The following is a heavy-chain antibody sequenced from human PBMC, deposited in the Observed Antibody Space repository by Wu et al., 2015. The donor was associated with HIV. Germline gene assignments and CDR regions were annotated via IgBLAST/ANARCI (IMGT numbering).Heavy chain of an antibody. Sequence: QVQLVQSGAEVKKPGASVKVACTASGYNFDSYGVNWVRQAPGQGLEWMGGTTPMFGTTNYAQKFQGRVTITSDVYTTTVYMELSSLRSEDTAIYYCAREIKDPVIMVRAGFDPWGQGTLVTVSS. V-gene: IGHV1-69*01. CDR1: GYNFDSYG. CDR3: AREIKDPVIMVRAGFDP. J-gene: IGHJ5*02. CDR2: TTPMFGTT. D-gene: IGHD3-10*01.